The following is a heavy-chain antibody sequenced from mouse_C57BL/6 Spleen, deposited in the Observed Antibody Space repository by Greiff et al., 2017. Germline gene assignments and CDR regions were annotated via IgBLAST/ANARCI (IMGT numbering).Heavy chain of an antibody. V-gene: IGHV1-76*01. CDR1: GYTFTDYY. CDR3: ARGVRGSSHYYAMDY. CDR2: IYPGSGNT. Sequence: VQLQQSGAELVRPGASVKLSCKASGYTFTDYYINWVKQRPGQGLEWIARIYPGSGNTYYNEKFKGKATLTAEKSSSTAYMQLSSLTSEDSAVYFCARGVRGSSHYYAMDYWGQGTSVTVSS. D-gene: IGHD1-1*01. J-gene: IGHJ4*01.